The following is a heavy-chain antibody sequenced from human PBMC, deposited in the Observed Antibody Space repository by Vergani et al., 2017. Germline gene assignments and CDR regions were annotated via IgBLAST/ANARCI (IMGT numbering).Heavy chain of an antibody. Sequence: EVQLVQSGAEVKKPGESLRISCKGSGYSFTSYWISWVRQMPGKGLEWMGRIDPSDSYTNYSPSFQGHVTISADKSISTAYLQWSSLKAADTAVYYCARGRLRLGEVSAFDYWGQGTLVTVSS. V-gene: IGHV5-10-1*01. CDR3: ARGRLRLGEVSAFDY. J-gene: IGHJ4*02. CDR1: GYSFTSYW. D-gene: IGHD3-16*02. CDR2: IDPSDSYT.